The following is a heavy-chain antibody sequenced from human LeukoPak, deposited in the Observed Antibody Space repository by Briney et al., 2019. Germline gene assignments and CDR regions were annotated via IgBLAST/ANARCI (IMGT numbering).Heavy chain of an antibody. CDR3: ARDGRSVTSDY. V-gene: IGHV3-21*01. CDR2: ISSSSSYI. Sequence: GGSLRLSCAASGFPVSSNYMSWVRQAPGKGLEWVSSISSSSSYIYYADSVKGRFTISRDNAKNSLYLQMNSLRAEDTAVYYCARDGRSVTSDYWGQGTLVTVSS. J-gene: IGHJ4*02. CDR1: GFPVSSNY. D-gene: IGHD4-23*01.